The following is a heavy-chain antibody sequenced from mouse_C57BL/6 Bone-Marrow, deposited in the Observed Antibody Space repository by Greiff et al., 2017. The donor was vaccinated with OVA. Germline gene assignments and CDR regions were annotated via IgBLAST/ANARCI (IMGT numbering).Heavy chain of an antibody. D-gene: IGHD1-1*01. J-gene: IGHJ4*01. CDR3: AGSYYGSSYVYAMGY. CDR1: GYTFTSYW. Sequence: QVQLQQPGAELVKPGASVKLSCKASGYTFTSYWMHWVKQRPGQGLEWIGMIHPNSGSTNYNEKFKSKATLTVDKSSSTAYMQLSSLTSEDSAVYYCAGSYYGSSYVYAMGYWGQGTSVTVSS. V-gene: IGHV1-64*01. CDR2: IHPNSGST.